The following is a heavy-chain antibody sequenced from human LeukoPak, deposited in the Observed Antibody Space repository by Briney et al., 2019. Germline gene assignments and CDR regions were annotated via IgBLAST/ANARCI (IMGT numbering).Heavy chain of an antibody. CDR3: ARDRYGDPTQEYFQH. CDR1: GFTFSSYS. CDR2: ISGSSSTI. V-gene: IGHV3-48*01. J-gene: IGHJ1*01. Sequence: GGSLRLSCAASGFTFSSYSMSWVRQAPGKGLEWVSYISGSSSTIYYADSVKGRFTISRDNAKNSLYLQMNSLRAEDTAVYYCARDRYGDPTQEYFQHWGQGTLVTVSS. D-gene: IGHD4-17*01.